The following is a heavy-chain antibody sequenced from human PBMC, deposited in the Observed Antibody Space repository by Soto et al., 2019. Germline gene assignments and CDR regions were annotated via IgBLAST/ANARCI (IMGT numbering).Heavy chain of an antibody. V-gene: IGHV4-30-4*01. Sequence: QVELQESGPGLAKPSQTLSLTCTVSGGSISSGDYYWSWIRQPPGKGLEWIGYIYYSGSTYYNPSVMSRVTISVDTSKNQFSLKLSSVTAADTAVYYCARCARSCSLGFWGQGTLVTVSS. D-gene: IGHD1-26*01. CDR2: IYYSGST. J-gene: IGHJ4*02. CDR3: ARCARSCSLGF. CDR1: GGSISSGDYY.